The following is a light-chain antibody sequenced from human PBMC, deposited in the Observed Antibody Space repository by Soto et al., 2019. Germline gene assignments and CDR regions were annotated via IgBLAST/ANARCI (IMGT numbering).Light chain of an antibody. V-gene: IGLV1-40*01. CDR3: QSYDSSLSGWV. Sequence: QSVLTQPPSVSGAPGQRVTISCTGSSSYIGAGYDVHWYQQLPGTAPKLLIYANSHRPSGVPDRFSGSKSGTSASLAITGLQAEDEADYYCQSYDSSLSGWVFGGGTQLTV. CDR2: ANS. CDR1: SSYIGAGYD. J-gene: IGLJ3*02.